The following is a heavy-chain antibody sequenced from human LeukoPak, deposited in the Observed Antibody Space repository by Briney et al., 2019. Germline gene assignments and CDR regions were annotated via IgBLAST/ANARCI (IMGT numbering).Heavy chain of an antibody. J-gene: IGHJ3*01. D-gene: IGHD3-10*01. CDR2: IGYDGSNK. Sequence: GGSLRPSCVGSGFTFSTYWMHWVRQAPGKGLEWVAVIGYDGSNKYDADSVKGRFTISRDNSKNMMYLQMNSLRAEDTAVYYCARDRFMVRGVMVGTFDLWGQGTMVTVSS. CDR1: GFTFSTYW. CDR3: ARDRFMVRGVMVGTFDL. V-gene: IGHV3-33*08.